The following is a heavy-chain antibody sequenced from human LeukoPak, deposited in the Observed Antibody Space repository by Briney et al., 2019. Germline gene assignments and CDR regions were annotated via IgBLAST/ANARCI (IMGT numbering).Heavy chain of an antibody. CDR1: Y. Sequence: YXSWVRQAPGXGLEGGSVIYSGGSTYYADSVKGRFTISRDNSKNTLYLQMNSLRAEDTAVYYCARGRNWFDPWGQGTLVTVSS. CDR2: IYSGGST. V-gene: IGHV3-66*01. J-gene: IGHJ5*02. CDR3: ARGRNWFDP.